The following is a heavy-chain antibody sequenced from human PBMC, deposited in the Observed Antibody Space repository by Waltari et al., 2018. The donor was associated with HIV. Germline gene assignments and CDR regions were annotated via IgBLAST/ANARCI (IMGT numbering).Heavy chain of an antibody. CDR2: ISGYNGNT. Sequence: VQLVQSGAEMRKPGASVKVSCRASGYTFSAYTIIWLRQAPGQGLEWMGWISGYNGNTNYAQKFQGRVNMTTDTSTSTAHMELRSLRSDDTAVYYCARGVSIVRGVMIRGHMDVWGQGTTVTVSS. J-gene: IGHJ6*02. D-gene: IGHD3-10*01. CDR3: ARGVSIVRGVMIRGHMDV. V-gene: IGHV1-18*01. CDR1: GYTFSAYT.